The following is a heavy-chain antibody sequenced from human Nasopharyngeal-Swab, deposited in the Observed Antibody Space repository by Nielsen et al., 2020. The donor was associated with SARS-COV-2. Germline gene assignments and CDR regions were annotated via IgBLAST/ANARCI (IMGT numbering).Heavy chain of an antibody. Sequence: GGSLRLSCAASGFTFSSYGMHWVRQAPGKGLEWVAVIWYDGSNKYYADSVKGRFTISRDNSKNTLYLQMSSLRAEDTAVYYCARDFPFGGDVVYWGQGTLVTVSS. CDR3: ARDFPFGGDVVY. D-gene: IGHD3-10*01. V-gene: IGHV3-33*01. CDR1: GFTFSSYG. CDR2: IWYDGSNK. J-gene: IGHJ4*02.